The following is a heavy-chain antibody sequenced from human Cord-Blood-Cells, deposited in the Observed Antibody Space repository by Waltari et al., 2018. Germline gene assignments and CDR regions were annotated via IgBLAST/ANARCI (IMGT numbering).Heavy chain of an antibody. CDR2: IYYSGST. D-gene: IGHD2-2*02. J-gene: IGHJ5*02. V-gene: IGHV4-39*01. CDR3: ARHGTRRNVVVTAAIPNWFDP. Sequence: QLQLQESAPGLVKPSETLSLTCTVSAWPISSSSYYWGWIGQPPGKGVEWIGSIYYSGSTSYNPSPKSRVAISVDTPKNQFSLKLSSVTAADTSVYYCARHGTRRNVVVTAAIPNWFDPWGQGTLVSVSS. CDR1: AWPISSSSYY.